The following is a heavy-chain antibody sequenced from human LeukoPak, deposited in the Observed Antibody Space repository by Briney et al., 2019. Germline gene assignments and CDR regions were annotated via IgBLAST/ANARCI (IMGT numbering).Heavy chain of an antibody. Sequence: GGSLRLSCAASGSTFSSYSMNWVRQAPGKGLEWVSSISSSSSYIYYADSVKGRFTISRDNAKNSLYLQMNSLRAEDTAVYYCARVDYDSSGYYTSNFDYWGQGTLVTVSS. CDR2: ISSSSSYI. CDR1: GSTFSSYS. V-gene: IGHV3-21*01. J-gene: IGHJ4*02. D-gene: IGHD3-22*01. CDR3: ARVDYDSSGYYTSNFDY.